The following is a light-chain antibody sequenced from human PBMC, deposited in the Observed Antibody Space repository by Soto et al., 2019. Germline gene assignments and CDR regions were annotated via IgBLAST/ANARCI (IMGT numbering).Light chain of an antibody. CDR1: SSDVGGYNY. CDR2: DVS. Sequence: QSALTQPASVSGSPGQWITISCTGTSSDVGGYNYVSWYQQHPGKAPKLMIYDVSNRPSGVSNRFSGSKSGNTASLTNSGLQAEDEADYYCSSYTSSSTGVFGTGTKLTVL. J-gene: IGLJ1*01. CDR3: SSYTSSSTGV. V-gene: IGLV2-14*01.